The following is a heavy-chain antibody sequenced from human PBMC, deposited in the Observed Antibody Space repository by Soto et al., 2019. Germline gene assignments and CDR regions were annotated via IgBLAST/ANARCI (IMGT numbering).Heavy chain of an antibody. V-gene: IGHV3-15*05. J-gene: IGHJ6*04. CDR1: GITFKNAW. CDR3: TTVRNSITITPVDV. D-gene: IGHD1-20*01. CDR2: IKKTIDGATT. Sequence: EELLVESGGGLVKPGGSLTLSCAASGITFKNAWMIWVRQAPGKGLEWIGRIKKTIDGATTDYAAPVKGRFAISRDDSKNAVYLHMSSLRSDDTAVYYYTTVRNSITITPVDVWGKGTRVTVSS.